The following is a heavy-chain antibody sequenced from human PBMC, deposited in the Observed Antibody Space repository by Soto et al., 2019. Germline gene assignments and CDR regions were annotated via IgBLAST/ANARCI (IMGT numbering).Heavy chain of an antibody. J-gene: IGHJ4*02. V-gene: IGHV3-23*01. CDR1: GFNVGAFA. Sequence: PGGSLRLSCAASGFNVGAFAVNWVRQAPGKGLEWVSGISVSDAFIYYADSVRGRFSISRDASENILYLQMNSLRVDDTALYYCSRDTVAGINGLDYWGPGTLVTVYS. CDR2: ISVSDAFI. CDR3: SRDTVAGINGLDY. D-gene: IGHD1-20*01.